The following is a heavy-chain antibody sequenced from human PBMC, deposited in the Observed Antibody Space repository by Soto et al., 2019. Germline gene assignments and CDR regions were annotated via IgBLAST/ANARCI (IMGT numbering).Heavy chain of an antibody. CDR3: ARHGSSTDFDY. D-gene: IGHD5-12*01. J-gene: IGHJ4*02. V-gene: IGHV1-18*01. Sequence: ASVKVSCKASGYTFTTSGISWVRQAPGQGLEWMGWISVDNGNTNYAQKFQGRVTMTRDTSTTTAYVELRSLRSDDTAVYYCARHGSSTDFDYWGQVALVTVSS. CDR2: ISVDNGNT. CDR1: GYTFTTSG.